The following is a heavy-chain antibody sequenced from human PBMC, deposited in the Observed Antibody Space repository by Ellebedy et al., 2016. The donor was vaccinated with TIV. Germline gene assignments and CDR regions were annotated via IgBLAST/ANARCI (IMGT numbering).Heavy chain of an antibody. CDR2: INAGNGNT. D-gene: IGHD1-26*01. CDR1: GYTFTSYA. Sequence: AVSVKVSCKASGYTFTSYAMHWVRQAPGQRLEWMGWINAGNGNTKYSQKFQGRVTITRDTSASTAYMELSSLRSEDTAVYYCARVKWELPFDYWGQGTLVTVSS. V-gene: IGHV1-3*01. CDR3: ARVKWELPFDY. J-gene: IGHJ4*02.